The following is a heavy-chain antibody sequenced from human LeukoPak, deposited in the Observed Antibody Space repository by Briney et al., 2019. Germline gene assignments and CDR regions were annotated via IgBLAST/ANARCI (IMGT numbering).Heavy chain of an antibody. CDR2: IYPYTGAT. D-gene: IGHD3-10*01. CDR1: GYTFSGTGWY. Sequence: EDSVKVSCKASGYTFSGTGWYLYWLRQAPGQGLECMGWIYPYTGATHYAQKFQGRVAMTRDTSISTAYMELSRLRPDDTAGYYCARDGPAQMVDFDYWGQGTLVTVSS. J-gene: IGHJ4*02. CDR3: ARDGPAQMVDFDY. V-gene: IGHV1-2*02.